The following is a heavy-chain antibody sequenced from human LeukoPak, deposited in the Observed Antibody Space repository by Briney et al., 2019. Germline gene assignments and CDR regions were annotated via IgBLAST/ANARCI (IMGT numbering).Heavy chain of an antibody. CDR1: GGSFSDYY. Sequence: SETLFLTCAVYGGSFSDYYWSWIRQPPGKGLEWIGEINRSGSTNYSPSLKSRVTISVDTSKNQFSLKLSSVAAADTAVYFCARVGYRYVINDWSRTGLGAYPTKYYYHMDVWDKGTTVTVSS. V-gene: IGHV4-34*01. CDR2: INRSGST. J-gene: IGHJ6*03. D-gene: IGHD5-18*01. CDR3: ARVGYRYVINDWSRTGLGAYPTKYYYHMDV.